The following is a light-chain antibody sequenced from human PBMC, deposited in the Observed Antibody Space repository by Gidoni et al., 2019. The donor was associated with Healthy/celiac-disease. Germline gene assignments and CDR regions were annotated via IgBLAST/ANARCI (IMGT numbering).Light chain of an antibody. CDR3: MQALQTPRT. V-gene: IGKV2-28*01. CDR1: QSLLHSNGYNY. Sequence: DIVMTPSPLSLPVTPGEPASISCRSSQSLLHSNGYNYLDWYLQKPGQSPQLLIYLGSNRASGGPDRFSGSGSGTDFTLKISRVEAEDVGVYYCMQALQTPRTFGQGTKVEIK. CDR2: LGS. J-gene: IGKJ1*01.